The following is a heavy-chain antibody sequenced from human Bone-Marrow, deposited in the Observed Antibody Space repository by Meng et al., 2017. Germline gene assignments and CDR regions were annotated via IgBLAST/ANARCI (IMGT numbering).Heavy chain of an antibody. D-gene: IGHD3-22*01. J-gene: IGHJ3*02. V-gene: IGHV3-74*01. CDR3: ARDISYSDSSGYYDAFDI. CDR2: ISRT. Sequence: GGSLRLSCAASGFTFGSYWMHWVRQGPGKGLVWVSRISRTAYADSVKGRFTISRDNVKNTLFVQMNSVRAEDTAVYYCARDISYSDSSGYYDAFDIWGQGTMVTVSS. CDR1: GFTFGSYW.